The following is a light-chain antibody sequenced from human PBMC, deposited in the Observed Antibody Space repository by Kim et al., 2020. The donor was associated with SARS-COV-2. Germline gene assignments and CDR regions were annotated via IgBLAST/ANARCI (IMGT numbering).Light chain of an antibody. CDR2: VNSDASH. J-gene: IGLJ3*02. Sequence: SAQLTCPLSNGPDSYALAWHQPQPGKGPPSLVKVNSDASHSKGDGIPDRSSGASSGAERYLTFASLQPDDEADYYCQTWGPGIRVFGGGTKVTVL. V-gene: IGLV4-69*01. CDR3: QTWGPGIRV. CDR1: NGPDSYA.